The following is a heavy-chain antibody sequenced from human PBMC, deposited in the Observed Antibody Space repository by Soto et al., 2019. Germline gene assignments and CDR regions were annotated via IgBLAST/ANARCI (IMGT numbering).Heavy chain of an antibody. V-gene: IGHV3-11*01. D-gene: IGHD2-15*01. CDR2: ISFSDNSI. CDR3: AKGRSRLAFDY. Sequence: GGSLRLSCAASGFSFSDYYMSWIRQAPGKGLEWVSYISFSDNSIYYADSVKGRFTISRDNAKSSLYLQMNSLRADDTAIYYCAKGRSRLAFDYWGQGTLVTVSS. CDR1: GFSFSDYY. J-gene: IGHJ4*02.